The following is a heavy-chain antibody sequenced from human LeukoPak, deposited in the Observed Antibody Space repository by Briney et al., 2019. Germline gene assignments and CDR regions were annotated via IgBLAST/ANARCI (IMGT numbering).Heavy chain of an antibody. CDR2: INPNSGGT. D-gene: IGHD1-7*01. CDR3: ASGYNWNYRSAFDI. J-gene: IGHJ3*02. V-gene: IGHV1-2*02. CDR1: GYTFTDYY. Sequence: ASVKVFCKASGYTFTDYYIHWVRQPPGQGLEWMGWINPNSGGTNYAQKFQGRVTMTRDTSISTAYMELSRLRSDDTAVYYCASGYNWNYRSAFDIWGQGTMVTVSS.